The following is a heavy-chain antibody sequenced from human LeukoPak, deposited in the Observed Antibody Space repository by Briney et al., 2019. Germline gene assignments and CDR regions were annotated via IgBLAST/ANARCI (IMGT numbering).Heavy chain of an antibody. D-gene: IGHD6-13*01. CDR1: GFTVSSNY. V-gene: IGHV3-53*01. Sequence: GGSLRLSCAASGFTVSSNYMSWVRQAPGKGLEWVSVIYSGGSTYYADSVKGRFTISRDNSKNTLYLQMNSLRAEDTAVYYCARVRIAAGFDYWGQGTLVTVSS. CDR2: IYSGGST. J-gene: IGHJ4*02. CDR3: ARVRIAAGFDY.